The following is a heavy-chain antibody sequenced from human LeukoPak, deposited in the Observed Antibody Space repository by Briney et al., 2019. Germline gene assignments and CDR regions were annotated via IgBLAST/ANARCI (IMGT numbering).Heavy chain of an antibody. J-gene: IGHJ3*02. CDR1: GFTVSSNY. V-gene: IGHV3-30*03. Sequence: PGGSLRLSCAASGFTVSSNYMSWVRQAPGKGLEWVAVISYDGSNKYYADSVKGRFTISRDNSKNTLYLQMNSLRAEDTAVYYCARIAAAGASDAFDIWGQGTMVTVSS. CDR3: ARIAAAGASDAFDI. D-gene: IGHD6-13*01. CDR2: ISYDGSNK.